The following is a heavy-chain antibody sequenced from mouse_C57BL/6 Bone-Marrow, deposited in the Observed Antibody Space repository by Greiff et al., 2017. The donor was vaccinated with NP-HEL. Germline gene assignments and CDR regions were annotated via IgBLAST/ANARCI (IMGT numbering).Heavy chain of an antibody. Sequence: EVQLQQSGAELVRPGASVKLSCTASGFNIKDDYMHWVKQRPGQGLEWIGWIDPENGDTEYASKFQGKATITADTSSNTAYLQLSSLTSEDTAVYYCTTWGGFYAMDYWGQGTSVTVSS. D-gene: IGHD3-1*01. J-gene: IGHJ4*01. CDR1: GFNIKDDY. CDR3: TTWGGFYAMDY. CDR2: IDPENGDT. V-gene: IGHV14-4*01.